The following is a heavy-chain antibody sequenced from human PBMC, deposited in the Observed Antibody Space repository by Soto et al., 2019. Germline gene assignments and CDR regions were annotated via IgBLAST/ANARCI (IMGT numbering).Heavy chain of an antibody. CDR1: GYTFTSYG. D-gene: IGHD3-16*02. Sequence: GASVKVSCKASGYTFTSYGISWVRQAPGQGLEWMGWINAYNGNTNYAQKLQGRVTMTTDTSTSTAYMELRSLRYDDTAVFYCARVAGDYVWGSYRTQGFDYWGQGTLVTASS. CDR3: ARVAGDYVWGSYRTQGFDY. V-gene: IGHV1-18*01. CDR2: INAYNGNT. J-gene: IGHJ4*02.